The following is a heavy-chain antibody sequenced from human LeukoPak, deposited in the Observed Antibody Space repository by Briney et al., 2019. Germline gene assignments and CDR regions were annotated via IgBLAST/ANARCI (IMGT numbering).Heavy chain of an antibody. CDR1: GGSISSYY. V-gene: IGHV4-4*07. CDR3: ARAAHRLHAYYYYGMDV. Sequence: SETLSLTCTVSGGSISSYYWSWIRQPAGKGLEWIGRIYTSGSTNYNPSLKSRVTMSVDTSKNQFSLKLSSVTAADTAVYYCARAAHRLHAYYYYGMDVWGQGTTVTVSS. CDR2: IYTSGST. J-gene: IGHJ6*02.